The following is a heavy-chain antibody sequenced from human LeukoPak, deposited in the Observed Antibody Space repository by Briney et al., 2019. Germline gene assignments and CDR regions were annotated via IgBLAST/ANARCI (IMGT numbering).Heavy chain of an antibody. V-gene: IGHV4-39*02. CDR3: ARLTHPYYVDSSAYYPYYYMDV. Sequence: PSETLSLTCSVSGGPISSSDYYWGWIRQPPGKGLEWIGRISYTGNTYYTPSLKSRVTISVDTSNNLFSLRLSSVTAGDTAVYYCARLTHPYYVDSSAYYPYYYMDVWGKGTTVTVSS. D-gene: IGHD3-22*01. CDR1: GGPISSSDYY. J-gene: IGHJ6*03. CDR2: ISYTGNT.